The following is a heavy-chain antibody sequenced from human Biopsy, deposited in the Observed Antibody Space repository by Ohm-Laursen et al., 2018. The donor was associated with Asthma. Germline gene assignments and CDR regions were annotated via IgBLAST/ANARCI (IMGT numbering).Heavy chain of an antibody. V-gene: IGHV3-30-3*01. D-gene: IGHD6-19*01. CDR1: GFIFSNYA. CDR2: ISYDGTNK. Sequence: RSLRLSCTASGFIFSNYALHWVRQAPGKGLEWVAVISYDGTNKYYADSAKGRFTISRDRSKNTLYLQMNSLRPEDTAVYYCARGDSSGWSHYYFDYWGQGTLVTVSS. J-gene: IGHJ4*02. CDR3: ARGDSSGWSHYYFDY.